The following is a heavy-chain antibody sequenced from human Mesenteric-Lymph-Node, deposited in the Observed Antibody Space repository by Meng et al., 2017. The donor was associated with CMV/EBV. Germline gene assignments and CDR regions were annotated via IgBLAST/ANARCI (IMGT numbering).Heavy chain of an antibody. Sequence: GESLKISCAASGFTFSSYSMNWVRQAPGKGLEWVSYISSSSSTIYYEDSVKGRFTISRDNAKNSLYLQMNSLRAEDTAVYYCAREVAVVIAMGPHEDYYGMDVWGQGTTVTVSS. CDR1: GFTFSSYS. J-gene: IGHJ6*02. CDR2: ISSSSSTI. CDR3: AREVAVVIAMGPHEDYYGMDV. V-gene: IGHV3-48*04. D-gene: IGHD2-21*01.